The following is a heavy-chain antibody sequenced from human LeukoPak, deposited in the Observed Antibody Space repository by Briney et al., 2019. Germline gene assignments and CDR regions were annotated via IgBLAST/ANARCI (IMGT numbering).Heavy chain of an antibody. CDR3: ARESRVYSSSWSLGY. CDR1: GYTFTSYY. D-gene: IGHD6-13*01. CDR2: ISPSGGST. J-gene: IGHJ4*02. Sequence: ASVNVSCKASGYTFTSYYMHWVRQAPGQGLEWMGIISPSGGSTSYAQKFQGRVTMTRDTSTSTVYMELSSLRSEDTAVYYCARESRVYSSSWSLGYWGQGTLVTVSS. V-gene: IGHV1-46*01.